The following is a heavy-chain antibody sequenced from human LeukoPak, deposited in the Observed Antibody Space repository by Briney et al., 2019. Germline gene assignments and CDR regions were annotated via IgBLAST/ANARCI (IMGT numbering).Heavy chain of an antibody. CDR2: ISTTGSSI. D-gene: IGHD6-19*01. V-gene: IGHV3-48*03. CDR1: GFTFSSYE. CDR3: AKDAPIAVASGFADY. Sequence: QAGGSLRLSCAASGFTFSSYEMNWVRQAPGKGLEWVSYISTTGSSIYYADSVKGRFTISRDNAKNSLYLQMNSLRAEDTAVYYCAKDAPIAVASGFADYWGQGTLVTVSS. J-gene: IGHJ4*02.